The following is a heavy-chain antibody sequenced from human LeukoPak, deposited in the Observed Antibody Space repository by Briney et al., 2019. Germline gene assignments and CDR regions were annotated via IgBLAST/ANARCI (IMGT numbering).Heavy chain of an antibody. Sequence: LAGGSLRLSCAASGFTFSSYEMNWVRQAPGKGLEWVSYISSSGSTIYYADSVKGRFTISRDNAKNSLYLQMNSLRAEDTAVYYCARWVDYDAFDIWGQGTMVTVSS. CDR3: ARWVDYDAFDI. D-gene: IGHD5-12*01. CDR2: ISSSGSTI. CDR1: GFTFSSYE. V-gene: IGHV3-48*03. J-gene: IGHJ3*02.